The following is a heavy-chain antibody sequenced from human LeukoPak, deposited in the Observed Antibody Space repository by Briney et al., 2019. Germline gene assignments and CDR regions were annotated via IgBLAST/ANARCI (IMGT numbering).Heavy chain of an antibody. CDR2: ISAYNGNT. CDR3: ARSLLWFGELFGYFDY. J-gene: IGHJ4*02. CDR1: GYTFTSYG. D-gene: IGHD3-10*01. Sequence: GASAKVSCKASGYTFTSYGISWVRQAPGQGLEWMGWISAYNGNTNYAQKLQGRVTMTTDTSTSTAYMELRSLRSDDTAVYYCARSLLWFGELFGYFDYWGQGTLVTVSS. V-gene: IGHV1-18*01.